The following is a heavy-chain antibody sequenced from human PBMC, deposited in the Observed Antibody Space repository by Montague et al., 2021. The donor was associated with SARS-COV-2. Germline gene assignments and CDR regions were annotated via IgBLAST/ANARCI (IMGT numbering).Heavy chain of an antibody. J-gene: IGHJ1*01. CDR3: ARDPGGGSWHSFLH. Sequence: SLRLSCAASGFTFSTYGMHWVRQAPGKGLEWVAVIWSDGSNRYYADSVKGRFTISRDNSKNTLYLQMNSLRVEDTAVYYCARDPGGGSWHSFLHWGQGTLVTASS. D-gene: IGHD6-13*01. CDR2: IWSDGSNR. V-gene: IGHV3-33*01. CDR1: GFTFSTYG.